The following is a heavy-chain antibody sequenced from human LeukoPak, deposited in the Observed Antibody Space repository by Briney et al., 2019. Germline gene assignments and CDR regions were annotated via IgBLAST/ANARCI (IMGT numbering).Heavy chain of an antibody. Sequence: ASVKVSCKVSGYTFTELAMHWVRQAPGKGLEWMGSFDPEDGERIYAQKLQGRLIMTEDTSRDTAYLELSSLRSDDTAVYYCAPRNVYKGYFDNWGQGTLVTVFS. CDR3: APRNVYKGYFDN. V-gene: IGHV1-24*01. CDR2: FDPEDGER. CDR1: GYTFTELA. D-gene: IGHD5-24*01. J-gene: IGHJ4*02.